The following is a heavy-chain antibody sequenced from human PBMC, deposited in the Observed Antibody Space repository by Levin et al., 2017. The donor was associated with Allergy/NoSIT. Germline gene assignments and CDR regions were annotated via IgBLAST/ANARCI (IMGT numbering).Heavy chain of an antibody. CDR2: IDPSDSYT. D-gene: IGHD2-2*01. CDR1: GYIFASYL. Sequence: KSGESLKISCQGSGYIFASYLISWVRQMPGKGLEWMGKIDPSDSYTNYSPSFQGHVSISADRSISTAYLQWRSLKASDTAIYYCARHGNIVVVQAPGEYGMDVWGQGTTVTVSS. V-gene: IGHV5-10-1*01. CDR3: ARHGNIVVVQAPGEYGMDV. J-gene: IGHJ6*02.